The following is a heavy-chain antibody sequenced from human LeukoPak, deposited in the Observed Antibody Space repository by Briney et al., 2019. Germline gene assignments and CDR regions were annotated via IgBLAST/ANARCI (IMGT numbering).Heavy chain of an antibody. CDR2: ISSRGSYT. CDR1: GFTFSNYN. J-gene: IGHJ4*02. V-gene: IGHV3-21*01. D-gene: IGHD2-15*01. CDR3: AREIRYCSGSKCYLFDY. Sequence: PGGSLRLSCAASGFTFSNYNMNWVRQAPGKGLEWVSYISSRGSYTYYADSVKGRFTISRDNAKNSLYLQMNSLRAEDTAVYYCAREIRYCSGSKCYLFDYWGQGTLVTVSS.